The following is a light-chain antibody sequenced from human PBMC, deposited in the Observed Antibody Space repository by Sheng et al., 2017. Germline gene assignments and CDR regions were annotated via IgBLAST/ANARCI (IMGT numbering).Light chain of an antibody. J-gene: IGKJ1*01. CDR1: QSVSSN. V-gene: IGKV3-15*01. Sequence: EIVMTQSPATLSVSPGERATLSCRASQSVSSNLAWYQQKPGQGPRLIMYDASTRATVIPVRFSGSGSGTEFTLIISSLQSEDFAVYYCQQYNNWPWTFGQGTKVEIK. CDR3: QQYNNWPWT. CDR2: DAS.